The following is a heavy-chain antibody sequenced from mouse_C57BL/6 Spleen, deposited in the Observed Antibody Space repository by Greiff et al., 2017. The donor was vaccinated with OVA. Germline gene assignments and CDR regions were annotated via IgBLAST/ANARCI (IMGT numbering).Heavy chain of an antibody. J-gene: IGHJ3*01. CDR2: IYPGSGST. D-gene: IGHD2-4*01. CDR1: GYTFTSYW. CDR3: ARGDSDYEGAY. V-gene: IGHV1-55*01. Sequence: QVQLQQPGAELVKPGASVKMSCKASGYTFTSYWITWVKQRPGQGLEWIGDIYPGSGSTNYNEKFTSKATLTVDTSSSTAYMQLSSLTSEDSAVYYCARGDSDYEGAYWGQGTLVTVSA.